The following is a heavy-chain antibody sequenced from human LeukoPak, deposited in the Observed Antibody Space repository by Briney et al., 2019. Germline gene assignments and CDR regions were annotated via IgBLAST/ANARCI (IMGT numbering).Heavy chain of an antibody. CDR2: IYTSGST. J-gene: IGHJ5*02. D-gene: IGHD1-26*01. CDR3: ARSYSGSYFWFDP. V-gene: IGHV4-4*07. Sequence: SETLSLTCTVSGGSISSYYWSWIRQPAGKGLEWIGRIYTSGSTNYNPSLKSRDTISIDKSKNQFSLKLSSVTAADTAVYYCARSYSGSYFWFDPWGQGTLVTVSS. CDR1: GGSISSYY.